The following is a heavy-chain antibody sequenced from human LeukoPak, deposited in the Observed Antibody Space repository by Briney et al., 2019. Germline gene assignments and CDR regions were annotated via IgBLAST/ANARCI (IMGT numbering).Heavy chain of an antibody. CDR2: ISGSTDST. CDR3: AKGPYDFWSGYYWYFHH. CDR1: GFTFSSSA. D-gene: IGHD3-3*01. J-gene: IGHJ1*01. Sequence: GGSLRLSCAASGFTFSSSAMGWVRQAPGKGVEWVSAISGSTDSTYYADSVKGRFTISRDTSKTTLYRQMGSLRAEDTAVYYCAKGPYDFWSGYYWYFHHWGQGTLVTVSS. V-gene: IGHV3-23*01.